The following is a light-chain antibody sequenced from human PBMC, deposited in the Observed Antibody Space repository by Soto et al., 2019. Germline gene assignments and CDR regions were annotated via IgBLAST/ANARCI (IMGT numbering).Light chain of an antibody. CDR2: DTS. CDR1: QSVSSL. J-gene: IGKJ2*01. Sequence: IVLTQSPATLSVSPGERATLSCRASQSVSSLLAWYQQKPRQAPRLLIYDTSTRDTGIPARFSGSGSGTDFTLTISSLQSEDFAIYYCQQYNIWPYTFGQGTKVDIK. CDR3: QQYNIWPYT. V-gene: IGKV3-15*01.